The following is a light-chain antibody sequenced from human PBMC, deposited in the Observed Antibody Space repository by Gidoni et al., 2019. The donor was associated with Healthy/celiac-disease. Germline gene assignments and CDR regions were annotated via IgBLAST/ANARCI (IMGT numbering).Light chain of an antibody. Sequence: DIQMTQSPSSLSASVGDRVTITCRASQSISSYLNWYQQKPGKAPKLLIYAASSLQSGVPSRFSGSVSGTDFTLTISSLQPEDFATYYCQQSYSTPPGTFGGGTKVEIK. CDR2: AAS. V-gene: IGKV1-39*01. J-gene: IGKJ4*01. CDR3: QQSYSTPPGT. CDR1: QSISSY.